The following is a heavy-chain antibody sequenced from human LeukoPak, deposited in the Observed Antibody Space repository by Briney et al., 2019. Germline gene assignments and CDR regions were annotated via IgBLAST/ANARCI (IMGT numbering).Heavy chain of an antibody. D-gene: IGHD3-22*01. CDR2: ISGSGGST. J-gene: IGHJ3*02. V-gene: IGHV3-23*01. CDR1: GFTFSSYA. CDR3: AKDYMAHYYDSSGYYYIDAFDI. Sequence: GGSLRLSCAASGFTFSSYAMSWVRQAPGKGLEWVSAISGSGGSTYYADSVKGRFTISRDNSKNTLYLQMNSLRAEDTAVYYCAKDYMAHYYDSSGYYYIDAFDIWGQGTMVTVPS.